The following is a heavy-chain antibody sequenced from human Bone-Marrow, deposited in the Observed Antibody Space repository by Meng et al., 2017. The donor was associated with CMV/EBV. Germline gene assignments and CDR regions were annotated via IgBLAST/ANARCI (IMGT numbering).Heavy chain of an antibody. CDR3: ARHGGHGITMIVGFDY. CDR1: GGSISSSSYY. CDR2: IYYSGST. V-gene: IGHV4-39*01. J-gene: IGHJ4*02. Sequence: SETLSLTCTVSGGSISSSSYYWGWIRQPPGKGLEWIGSIYYSGSTYYNPSLKSRVTISVDTSKNQFSLKLSSVTAADTAVYYCARHGGHGITMIVGFDYLGQGTLVTVSS. D-gene: IGHD3-22*01.